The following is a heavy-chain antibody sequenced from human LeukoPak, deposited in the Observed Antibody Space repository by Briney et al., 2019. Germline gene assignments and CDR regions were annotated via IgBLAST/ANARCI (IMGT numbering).Heavy chain of an antibody. CDR1: GGSIRSYY. Sequence: SETLSLTCTASGGSIRSYYWSWIRQPPGKGLQWMGYVYFSGTTYYNPSLKSRVTISIDKSKNQFSLQLRTVPAADTAAYYYARPIRYYFGSGSLGSKKADDAFDIGGQGTMVTVSS. CDR3: ARPIRYYFGSGSLGSKKADDAFDI. V-gene: IGHV4-59*12. J-gene: IGHJ3*02. CDR2: VYFSGTT. D-gene: IGHD3-10*01.